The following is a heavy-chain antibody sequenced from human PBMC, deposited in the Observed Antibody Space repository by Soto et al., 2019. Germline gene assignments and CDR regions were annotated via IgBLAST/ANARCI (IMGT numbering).Heavy chain of an antibody. V-gene: IGHV1-18*03. D-gene: IGHD5-18*01. Sequence: QVQLVQSGAEVKKPGASVKVSCKASGYTFTSYGISWVRQAPGQGLEWMGWISAYNGNTNYAQKLQGRVTMTTDTSTSTAYMDLRSLRSDDMAVYYCARILRDTAMVYGMDVWGQGTTVTVSS. CDR3: ARILRDTAMVYGMDV. CDR1: GYTFTSYG. CDR2: ISAYNGNT. J-gene: IGHJ6*02.